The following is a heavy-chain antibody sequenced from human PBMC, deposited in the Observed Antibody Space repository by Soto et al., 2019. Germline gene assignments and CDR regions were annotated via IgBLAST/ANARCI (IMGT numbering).Heavy chain of an antibody. CDR1: GGSISSYY. Sequence: SESLSLTCPGSGGSISSYYWRWIRQPPGKGLEWIGYIYYSGSTNYNPSLKSRVTISVDTSKNQFSLKLSSVTAADTAVYYCARGWAYDVWSGYNWFDPWGQGTLGTGSS. D-gene: IGHD3-3*01. J-gene: IGHJ5*02. V-gene: IGHV4-59*01. CDR2: IYYSGST. CDR3: ARGWAYDVWSGYNWFDP.